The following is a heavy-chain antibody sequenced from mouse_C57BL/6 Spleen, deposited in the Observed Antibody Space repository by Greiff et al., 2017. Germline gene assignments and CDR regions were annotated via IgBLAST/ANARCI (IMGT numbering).Heavy chain of an antibody. CDR1: GFNIKDYY. Sequence: VQLQQSGAELVKPGASVKLSCTASGFNIKDYYMHWVKQRPEQGLEWIGRIDPEDGETKYAPKFQGKATITADTSSNTAYLQLSSLTSEYTAVYYCAYDYDTSYYAMDYWGQGTSVTVSS. J-gene: IGHJ4*01. D-gene: IGHD2-4*01. CDR2: IDPEDGET. V-gene: IGHV14-2*01. CDR3: AYDYDTSYYAMDY.